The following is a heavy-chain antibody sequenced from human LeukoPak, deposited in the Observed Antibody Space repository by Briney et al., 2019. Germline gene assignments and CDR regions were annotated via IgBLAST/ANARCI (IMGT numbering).Heavy chain of an antibody. Sequence: GGSLRLSCAASGFTFSSYWMHWVRQPPGKGLVWVSRINSDASSTYYADSVKGRFSISRDNTKNTLYLQMNSPRAEDTAVYYCARGYGDWFDPWGQGTLVTVSS. CDR1: GFTFSSYW. D-gene: IGHD3-10*01. V-gene: IGHV3-74*01. CDR3: ARGYGDWFDP. CDR2: INSDASST. J-gene: IGHJ5*02.